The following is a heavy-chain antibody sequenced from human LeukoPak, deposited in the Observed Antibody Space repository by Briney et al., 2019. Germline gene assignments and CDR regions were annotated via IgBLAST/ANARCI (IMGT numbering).Heavy chain of an antibody. CDR3: AREGPVGTDGF. Sequence: SVKASCKASGGSFSSYGISWVRQAPGQGLEWMGGRIPILGTTNLAQKFRGRLTITADESTSTAYMELNGLRVDDTAVYYCAREGPVGTDGFWGQGTLVTVSS. CDR1: GGSFSSYG. CDR2: RIPILGTT. V-gene: IGHV1-69*13. D-gene: IGHD5-24*01. J-gene: IGHJ1*01.